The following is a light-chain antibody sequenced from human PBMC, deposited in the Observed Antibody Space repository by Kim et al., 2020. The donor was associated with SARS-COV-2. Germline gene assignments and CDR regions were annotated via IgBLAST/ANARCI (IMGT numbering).Light chain of an antibody. J-gene: IGKJ2*01. CDR2: DAS. CDR1: QDISNY. CDR3: QQYYSAPYT. V-gene: IGKV1-27*01. Sequence: DIQMTQSPSSLSASVGDRVTITCRASQDISNYLAWYQQKPGKVPKLLIYDASTLQSGVPSRFSGSGSGTDFTLTISSLQPEDVVTYYCQQYYSAPYTFGQGTKLDI.